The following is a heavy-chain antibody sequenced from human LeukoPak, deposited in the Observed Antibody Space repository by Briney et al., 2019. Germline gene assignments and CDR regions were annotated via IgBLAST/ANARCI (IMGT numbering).Heavy chain of an antibody. CDR3: ARGWYQLPKSYYYYMDV. V-gene: IGHV4-61*02. CDR2: IYTSGST. Sequence: SETLSLTCTVSGGSISSGSYYWGWIRQPAGKGLEWIGRIYTSGSTNYNPSLKSRVTISVDTSKNQFSLKLSSVTAADTAVYYCARGWYQLPKSYYYYMDVWGKGTTVTVSS. J-gene: IGHJ6*03. D-gene: IGHD2-2*01. CDR1: GGSISSGSYY.